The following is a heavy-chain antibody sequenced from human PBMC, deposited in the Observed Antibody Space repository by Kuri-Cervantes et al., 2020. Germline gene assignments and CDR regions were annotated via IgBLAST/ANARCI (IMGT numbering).Heavy chain of an antibody. CDR2: ISAYNGHT. Sequence: ASVKVSCKASGYTFTSYGISWVRQAPGQGLEWMGWISAYNGHTNYAQKFQGRVTMTTDTSTSTAYMELRSLRSDDTAVYYCARSASTYSPNDYWGQGTLVTVSS. V-gene: IGHV1-18*01. CDR1: GYTFTSYG. D-gene: IGHD2-21*01. CDR3: ARSASTYSPNDY. J-gene: IGHJ4*02.